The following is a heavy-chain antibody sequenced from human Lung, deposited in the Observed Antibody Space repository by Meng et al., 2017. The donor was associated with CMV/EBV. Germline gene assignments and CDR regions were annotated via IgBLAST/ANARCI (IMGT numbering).Heavy chain of an antibody. CDR3: ARQVVPAAKANYYYYYGMDV. CDR1: GYSFTSYW. D-gene: IGHD2-2*01. Sequence: SXKGSGYSFTSYWIGWVRQMPGKGLEWMGIIYPGDSDTRYSPSFQGQVTISADKSISTAYLQWSSLKASDTAMYYCARQVVPAAKANYYYYYGMDVXGQGTTVTSP. V-gene: IGHV5-51*01. CDR2: IYPGDSDT. J-gene: IGHJ6*02.